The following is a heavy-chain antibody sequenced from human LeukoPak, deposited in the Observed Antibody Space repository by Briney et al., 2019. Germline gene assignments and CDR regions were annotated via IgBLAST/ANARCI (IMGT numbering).Heavy chain of an antibody. D-gene: IGHD3/OR15-3a*01. V-gene: IGHV4-59*08. J-gene: IGHJ4*02. CDR2: VYFNGDT. Sequence: SETLSLTCSLSSGSISSYYWTWLRQPPGKTLQWIGNVYFNGDTNFNPSLKSRVTISVDTSNNQFSLKLTSVTAADTAVYYCARQFGLMRSYRYLDHWGPGILVTVSA. CDR1: SGSISSYY. CDR3: ARQFGLMRSYRYLDH.